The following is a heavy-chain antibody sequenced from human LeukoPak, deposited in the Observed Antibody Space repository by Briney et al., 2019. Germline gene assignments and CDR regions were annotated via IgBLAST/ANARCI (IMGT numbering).Heavy chain of an antibody. Sequence: TGGSLRLSCAASGFSLSTYGVSWVRQRPGKGLEWVSGITGTGGSTYYADSVKGRFTVSRDTSKNTLYLQMNSLRAEDTAIYYCAKDHGTAVAGFYYWGQGTLVTVSS. D-gene: IGHD6-19*01. CDR2: ITGTGGST. J-gene: IGHJ4*02. CDR3: AKDHGTAVAGFYY. CDR1: GFSLSTYG. V-gene: IGHV3-23*01.